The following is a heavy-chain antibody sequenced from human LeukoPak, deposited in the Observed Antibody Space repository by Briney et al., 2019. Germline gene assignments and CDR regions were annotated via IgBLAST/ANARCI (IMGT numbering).Heavy chain of an antibody. J-gene: IGHJ5*02. V-gene: IGHV3-30*02. Sequence: GGSLRLSCAASGFTFSSSGMHWVRQAPGRGLEWVAFIRFDGTTKYYAQSVRGRFTISRDNAKNTVYLQMNSLRAEDTALYYCARVPQGEYNWFDPWGQGTLVTVSS. CDR3: ARVPQGEYNWFDP. CDR2: IRFDGTTK. D-gene: IGHD3-16*01. CDR1: GFTFSSSG.